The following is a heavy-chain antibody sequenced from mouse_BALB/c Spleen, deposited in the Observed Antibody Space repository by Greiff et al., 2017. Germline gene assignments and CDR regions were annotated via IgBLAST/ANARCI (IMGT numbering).Heavy chain of an antibody. CDR3: ARDQGNRYFDV. J-gene: IGHJ1*01. CDR2: ISYDGSN. Sequence: EVKVEESGPGLVKPSQSLSLTCSVTGYSITSGYYWNWIRQFPGNKLEWMGYISYDGSNNYNPSLKNRISITRDTSKNQFFLKLNSVTTEDTATYYCARDQGNRYFDVWGAGTTVTVSS. D-gene: IGHD2-1*01. CDR1: GYSITSGYY. V-gene: IGHV3-6*02.